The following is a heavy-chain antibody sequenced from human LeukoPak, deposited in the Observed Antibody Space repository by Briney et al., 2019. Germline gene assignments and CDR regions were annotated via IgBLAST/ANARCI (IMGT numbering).Heavy chain of an antibody. D-gene: IGHD4-23*01. CDR2: INWNGGST. Sequence: GGSLRLSCAASGFTFDDYGMSWVRQAPGKGLEWVSGINWNGGSTGYADSVKGRFTISRDNAKNSLYLQMNSLRAEDTAVYYCARGANGGNSGYYYYGMDVWGQGTTVTVSS. V-gene: IGHV3-20*04. J-gene: IGHJ6*02. CDR3: ARGANGGNSGYYYYGMDV. CDR1: GFTFDDYG.